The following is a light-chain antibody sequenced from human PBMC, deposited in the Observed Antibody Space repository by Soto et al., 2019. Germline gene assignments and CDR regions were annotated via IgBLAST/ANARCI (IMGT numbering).Light chain of an antibody. V-gene: IGKV3-15*01. J-gene: IGKJ1*01. CDR2: GAS. CDR3: QQYNNWPRT. Sequence: EIVVSHSPGTLSLSKGERATLSCGASQSVSSYLAWYQQKPCQPPRLLIYGASTRATGIPARFSGSGSGTEFTLTISSLQSEDFAVYYCQQYNNWPRTFGQGTKVDIK. CDR1: QSVSSY.